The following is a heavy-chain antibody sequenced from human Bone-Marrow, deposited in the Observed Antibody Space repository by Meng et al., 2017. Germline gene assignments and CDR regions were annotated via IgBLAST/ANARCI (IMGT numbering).Heavy chain of an antibody. J-gene: IGHJ5*02. CDR1: GGTFSSYA. CDR2: IIPIFGTA. V-gene: IGHV1-69*13. D-gene: IGHD2-2*02. CDR3: ARTRLFSVYCSSTGCYTFDP. Sequence: SVKVSCKASGGTFSSYAISWVRQAPGQGLEWMGGIIPIFGTANYAQKFQGRVTITADESTSTAYMELSSLRSEDTAVYYCARTRLFSVYCSSTGCYTFDPWGQGTLVTVSS.